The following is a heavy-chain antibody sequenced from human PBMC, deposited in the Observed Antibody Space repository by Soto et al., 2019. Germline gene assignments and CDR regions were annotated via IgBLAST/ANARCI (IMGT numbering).Heavy chain of an antibody. Sequence: QVQLVESGGGVVQPGRSLRLSCAASGFTFSSYGMHWVRQAPGKGLEWVAVIWYDGSNKYYADSVKGRFTISRDNSKNTLYLQMNRLRAEDTAVYYCARSTEADSSGYLYFDYWGQGTLVTVSS. V-gene: IGHV3-33*01. CDR2: IWYDGSNK. D-gene: IGHD3-22*01. J-gene: IGHJ4*02. CDR3: ARSTEADSSGYLYFDY. CDR1: GFTFSSYG.